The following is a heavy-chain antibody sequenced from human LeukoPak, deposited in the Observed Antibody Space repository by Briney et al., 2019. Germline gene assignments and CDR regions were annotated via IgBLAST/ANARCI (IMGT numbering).Heavy chain of an antibody. D-gene: IGHD1-26*01. Sequence: ASVKVSCKTSGYTFTGYYVHGVRQAPGQGLEWMGWINPNSGGTHYTQKFQGRVTLTRDASISTAYMELSSLRSDDTALYYCARDVSGSYDYWGQGTLVTVSS. V-gene: IGHV1-2*02. J-gene: IGHJ4*02. CDR1: GYTFTGYY. CDR2: INPNSGGT. CDR3: ARDVSGSYDY.